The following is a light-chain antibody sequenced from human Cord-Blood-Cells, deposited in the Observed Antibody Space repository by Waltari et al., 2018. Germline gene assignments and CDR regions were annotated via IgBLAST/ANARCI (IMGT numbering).Light chain of an antibody. Sequence: DIQMTQSPSSLSASVGDRVTITCRASQSISSYLNWYQQKPGKAPKLLIYAASSLQSGVPSRFSGSGSGTDCTLTISSLQPEDFATYYCQQGYSTPRTFGQGTKVEIK. CDR2: AAS. V-gene: IGKV1-39*01. J-gene: IGKJ1*01. CDR1: QSISSY. CDR3: QQGYSTPRT.